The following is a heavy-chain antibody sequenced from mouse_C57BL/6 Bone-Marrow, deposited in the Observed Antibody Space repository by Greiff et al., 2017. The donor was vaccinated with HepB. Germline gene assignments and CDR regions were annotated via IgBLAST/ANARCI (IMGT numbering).Heavy chain of an antibody. CDR1: RYTFTSYW. Sequence: VQLQQPGAELVMPGASVKLSCKASRYTFTSYWMHWVKQRPGQGLEWIGEIDPSDSYTNYNQKFKGKSTLTVDKSSSTAYMQLGSLTSEDSAVYYCARGGYYFRFDYWGQGTTLTVSS. V-gene: IGHV1-69*01. CDR3: ARGGYYFRFDY. D-gene: IGHD2-3*01. J-gene: IGHJ2*01. CDR2: IDPSDSYT.